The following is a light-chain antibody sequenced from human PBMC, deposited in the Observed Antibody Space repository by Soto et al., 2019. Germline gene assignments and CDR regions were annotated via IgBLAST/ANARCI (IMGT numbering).Light chain of an antibody. CDR1: QSVLYSSNNKNY. CDR3: QQYYSTPPT. V-gene: IGKV4-1*01. CDR2: WAS. J-gene: IGKJ4*01. Sequence: DIVMTQSPDSLAVSLGERATINCKSSQSVLYSSNNKNYLAWYQQRPGQPPKLLIHWASSRQSGVPDRFSGSGSGTDFTLTISSLQAEGVAVYYCQQYYSTPPTFGGGTKVEIK.